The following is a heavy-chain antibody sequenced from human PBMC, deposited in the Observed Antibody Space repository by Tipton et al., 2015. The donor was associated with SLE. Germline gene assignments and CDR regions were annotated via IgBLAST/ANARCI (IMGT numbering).Heavy chain of an antibody. Sequence: VSGVSISRGSYFWTWIRQPAGKGLEWVGHIFSTGITDYNPSLKSRVSISADTSKNQFSLNVDSMTAADTAVYYCARDSHADYGDFYVDSWGQGTLVTVSS. J-gene: IGHJ4*02. V-gene: IGHV4-61*09. CDR3: ARDSHADYGDFYVDS. CDR2: IFSTGIT. D-gene: IGHD4-17*01. CDR1: GVSISRGSYF.